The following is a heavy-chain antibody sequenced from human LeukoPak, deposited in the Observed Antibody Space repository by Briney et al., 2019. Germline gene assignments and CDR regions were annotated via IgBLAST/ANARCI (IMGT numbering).Heavy chain of an antibody. CDR1: GYTFNSYG. D-gene: IGHD3-3*01. Sequence: ASVKVSCKASGYTFNSYGISWVRQAPGQGLEWMGWISAYNGNTNYAQKLQGRVTMTTDTATSTAYMELRSLRSDDTAVYYCARGGVTIFGVVTTIDYWGQGTLVTVSS. CDR2: ISAYNGNT. J-gene: IGHJ4*02. CDR3: ARGGVTIFGVVTTIDY. V-gene: IGHV1-18*01.